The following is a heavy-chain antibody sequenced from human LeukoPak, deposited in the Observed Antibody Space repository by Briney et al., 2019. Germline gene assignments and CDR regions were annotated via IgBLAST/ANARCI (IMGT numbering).Heavy chain of an antibody. CDR1: GYTFTSYA. CDR3: ARSNWFDP. CDR2: INAGNGNT. V-gene: IGHV1-3*01. Sequence: GASVKVSCKASGYTFTSYAMHWVRQAPGQRLEWMGWINAGNGNTKYSQKFQGRVTITRDTSASTVYMELSSLRSEDTGVYYCARSNWFDPWGQGTLVTVSS. J-gene: IGHJ5*02.